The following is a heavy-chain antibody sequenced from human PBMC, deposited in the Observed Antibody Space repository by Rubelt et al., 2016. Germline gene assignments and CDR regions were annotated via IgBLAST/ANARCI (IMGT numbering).Heavy chain of an antibody. CDR2: IYSDGDT. Sequence: EVQLVESGGGLVQPGGSLRLSCAASGFTFSSYDMHWVRQATGKGLEWVSAIYSDGDTYYADSVKGRFTISRDNSKNTLYLQKKSLGAGKRAVYYGAGERSYPQNGFDPWGQGTLVTVSS. J-gene: IGHJ5*02. CDR1: GFTFSSYD. CDR3: AGERSYPQNGFDP. V-gene: IGHV3-66*01. D-gene: IGHD1-26*01.